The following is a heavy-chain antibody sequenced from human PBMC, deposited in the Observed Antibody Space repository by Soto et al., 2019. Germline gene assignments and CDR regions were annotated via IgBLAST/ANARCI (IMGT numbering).Heavy chain of an antibody. CDR1: GGSIDSGDYY. J-gene: IGHJ5*02. V-gene: IGHV4-61*08. CDR3: AGYNWNYYFDP. D-gene: IGHD1-7*01. Sequence: SETLSLTCTVSGGSIDSGDYYWSWIRQPPGKGLEWIGYVYYSGTTNYNPSLKSRVTISLDKSKNQFSLKMNSMTAADTAVYYCAGYNWNYYFDPWGQGTLVTVSS. CDR2: VYYSGTT.